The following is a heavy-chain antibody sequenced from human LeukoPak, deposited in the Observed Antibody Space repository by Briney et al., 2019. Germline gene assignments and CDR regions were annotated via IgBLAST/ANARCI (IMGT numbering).Heavy chain of an antibody. D-gene: IGHD3-10*01. CDR3: AREWFGELLFWFDP. V-gene: IGHV1-3*01. Sequence: ASVKVSCKASGYTFTSYAMHWVRQATGQRLEWMGWINAGNGNTKYSQKFQGRVTITRDTSASTAYMELSSLRSEDTAVYYCAREWFGELLFWFDPWGQGTLVTVSS. CDR2: INAGNGNT. CDR1: GYTFTSYA. J-gene: IGHJ5*02.